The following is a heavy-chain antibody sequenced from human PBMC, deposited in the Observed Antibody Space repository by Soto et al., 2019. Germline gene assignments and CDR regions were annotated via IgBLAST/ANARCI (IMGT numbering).Heavy chain of an antibody. D-gene: IGHD5-18*01. J-gene: IGHJ4*02. CDR1: GFTFGPNG. Sequence: QVQLVESGGGVVQPGRSLGLSCEASGFTFGPNGLHWVRQAPGKGLEWVAVIWYDGSNKYHGDSLKGRFTISRDNSKNTLYLQINNLRAEDTAVYYCGRDGALGDTAVVDSWGQGTLVTVSS. CDR2: IWYDGSNK. CDR3: GRDGALGDTAVVDS. V-gene: IGHV3-33*01.